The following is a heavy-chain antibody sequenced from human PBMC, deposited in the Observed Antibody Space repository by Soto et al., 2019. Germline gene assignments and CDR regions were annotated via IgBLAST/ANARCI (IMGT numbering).Heavy chain of an antibody. CDR3: ARGPSIAARRAYFHFYYAMDV. CDR2: INHSGST. D-gene: IGHD6-6*01. J-gene: IGHJ6*02. CDR1: GGSFSGYY. Sequence: QVQLQQWGAGLLKPSETLSLTCAVYGGSFSGYYWSWIRQPPGKGLEWIGEINHSGSTNYKMSLKSRVTISVDTSKNQFSLKLRSVTAADTAVYYCARGPSIAARRAYFHFYYAMDVWGQGTTVTVSS. V-gene: IGHV4-34*01.